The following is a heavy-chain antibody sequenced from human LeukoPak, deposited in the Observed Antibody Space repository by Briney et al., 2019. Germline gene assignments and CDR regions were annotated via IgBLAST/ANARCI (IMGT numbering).Heavy chain of an antibody. CDR1: GFTFSDYY. V-gene: IGHV3-11*01. J-gene: IGHJ6*02. CDR3: ARGAAAGSEYYYYGMDV. CDR2: ISSSGSTI. D-gene: IGHD6-13*01. Sequence: PGGSLRLSCAASGFTFSDYYMSWIRQAPGKGLEWVSYISSSGSTIYYADSVKGRFTISRDNAKNSLYLQMNSLRAEDTAVYYCARGAAAGSEYYYYGMDVWGQGTTVTVSS.